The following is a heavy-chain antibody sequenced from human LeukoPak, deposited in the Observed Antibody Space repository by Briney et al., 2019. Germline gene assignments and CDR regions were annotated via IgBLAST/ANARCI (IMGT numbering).Heavy chain of an antibody. D-gene: IGHD1-7*01. CDR2: INSISSHI. Sequence: GGSLRLSCAASGFTFSTYSMNWVRQAPGRGLEWVSSINSISSHIYYADSVKGRFTISRDNAQNTLYLQMNSLRAEDTAVYYCARVGISGNTLALDYWGQGTLVTVSS. J-gene: IGHJ4*02. V-gene: IGHV3-21*01. CDR3: ARVGISGNTLALDY. CDR1: GFTFSTYS.